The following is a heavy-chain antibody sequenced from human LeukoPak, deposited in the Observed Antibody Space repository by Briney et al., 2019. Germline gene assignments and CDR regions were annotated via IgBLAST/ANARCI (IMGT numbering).Heavy chain of an antibody. D-gene: IGHD1-26*01. CDR3: ARTVGATTGLSDY. Sequence: SETLSLTCTVSGGSISSYYWGWIRQPPGKGLEWIGYIYYSGSTNYNPSLKSRVTISVDTSKNQFSLKLSSVTAADTAVYYCARTVGATTGLSDYWGQGTLVTVSS. CDR1: GGSISSYY. V-gene: IGHV4-59*01. CDR2: IYYSGST. J-gene: IGHJ4*02.